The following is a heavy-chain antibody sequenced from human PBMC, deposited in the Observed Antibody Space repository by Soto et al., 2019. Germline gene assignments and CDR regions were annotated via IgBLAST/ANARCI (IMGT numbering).Heavy chain of an antibody. Sequence: GGSLRLSCAASGFTFSNAWMNWVRQAPGKGLEWVGRIKSKTDGGTTDYAAPVKGRFTISRDDSKNTLYLQMNSLKTEDTAVYYCTTDRGYSYGHGAFDIWGQGTMVTVSS. CDR2: IKSKTDGGTT. J-gene: IGHJ3*02. CDR1: GFTFSNAW. CDR3: TTDRGYSYGHGAFDI. D-gene: IGHD5-18*01. V-gene: IGHV3-15*07.